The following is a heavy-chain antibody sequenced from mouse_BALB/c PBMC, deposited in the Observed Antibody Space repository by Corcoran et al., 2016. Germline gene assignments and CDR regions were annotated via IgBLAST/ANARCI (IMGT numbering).Heavy chain of an antibody. CDR1: GYSITSGYY. V-gene: IGHV3-6*02. J-gene: IGHJ3*01. Sequence: DVQLQESGPGLVKPSQSLSLTCSVTGYSITSGYYWNLIRQFPGNKLEWMGYISYDGSNNYNPSLQNRISITPDTSKNQFFLKLNSVTTEDTATYSCASYDGYYAWFAYWGQGTLVTVSA. CDR3: ASYDGYYAWFAY. D-gene: IGHD2-3*01. CDR2: ISYDGSN.